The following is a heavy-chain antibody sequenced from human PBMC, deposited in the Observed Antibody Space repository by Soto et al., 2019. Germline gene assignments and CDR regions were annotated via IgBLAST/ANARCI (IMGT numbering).Heavy chain of an antibody. V-gene: IGHV4-59*01. Sequence: SETLSLTCTVTGGSISSYYCSWIRHPPGKGLEWIGYIYYSGSTNYTPSLKSRVTISVDTSKNQFSLKLSSVTAADAAVYYCARGIQLWQYYFDYWGQGTLVTVSS. CDR1: GGSISSYY. D-gene: IGHD5-18*01. J-gene: IGHJ4*02. CDR3: ARGIQLWQYYFDY. CDR2: IYYSGST.